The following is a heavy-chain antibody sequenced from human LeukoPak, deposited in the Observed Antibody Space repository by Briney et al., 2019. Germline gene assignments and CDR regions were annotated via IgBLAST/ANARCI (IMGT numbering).Heavy chain of an antibody. CDR3: ARGPPTSRSGAHFDY. Sequence: QPGGSLRLSCAASGFTFSHYAMHWVRQAPGEGLQWVAFISYSGNNYYYADSVKGRFIISGDDSENTLYVEMNSLRLDDTAIYYCARGPPTSRSGAHFDYWGQGSLVTVSP. CDR1: GFTFSHYA. V-gene: IGHV3-30*03. J-gene: IGHJ4*02. CDR2: ISYSGNNY. D-gene: IGHD5-12*01.